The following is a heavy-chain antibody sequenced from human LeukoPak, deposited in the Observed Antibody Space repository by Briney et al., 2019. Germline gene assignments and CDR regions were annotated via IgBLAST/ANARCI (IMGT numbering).Heavy chain of an antibody. J-gene: IGHJ5*02. CDR1: GGSISSSNYY. CDR3: ARGCSAGTPHTWFDP. CDR2: VFYSAST. V-gene: IGHV4-39*01. D-gene: IGHD6-13*01. Sequence: KTSETLSLTCTVSGGSISSSNYYWGWIRQPPGKGREWIVNVFYSASTYYNPSLKSRVTMSVATSKNPFSLKLSSVPAPATALSYRARGCSAGTPHTWFDPWGQGTQVSVSS.